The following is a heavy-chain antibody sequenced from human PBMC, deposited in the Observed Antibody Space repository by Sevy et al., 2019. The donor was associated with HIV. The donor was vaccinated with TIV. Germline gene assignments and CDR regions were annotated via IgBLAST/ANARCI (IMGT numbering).Heavy chain of an antibody. CDR3: VGANAWGSVYS. D-gene: IGHD3-16*01. J-gene: IGHJ4*02. V-gene: IGHV4-59*08. Sequence: SETLSLTCTVSGGSITSLYWNWIRQPPGKGLEWIATIYYNGHFNYNPSLKSRVTLSIDTSKDQFSRRLRSVTAADTAMYYCVGANAWGSVYSLGQVTLVTASS. CDR1: GGSITSLY. CDR2: IYYNGHF.